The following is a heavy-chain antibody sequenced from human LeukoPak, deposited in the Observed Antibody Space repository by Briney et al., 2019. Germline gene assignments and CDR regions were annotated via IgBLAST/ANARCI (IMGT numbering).Heavy chain of an antibody. J-gene: IGHJ5*02. Sequence: ASVKVSCKASGYTFTSYYMHWVRQAPGQGLEWMGIINPSGGSTSYAQKFQGRVTMTRDTSTSTVYMELSSLKSEDTAVYYCARGDCSSTSCYPPLGWFDPWGQGTLVTVFS. D-gene: IGHD2-2*01. CDR1: GYTFTSYY. V-gene: IGHV1-46*01. CDR3: ARGDCSSTSCYPPLGWFDP. CDR2: INPSGGST.